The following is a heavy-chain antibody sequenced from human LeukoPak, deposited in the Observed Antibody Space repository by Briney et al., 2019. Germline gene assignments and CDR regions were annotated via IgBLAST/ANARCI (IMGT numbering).Heavy chain of an antibody. V-gene: IGHV1-2*02. D-gene: IGHD3-10*01. CDR2: INPNSGGT. Sequence: ASVKVSCKASGYTFTGYYMHWVRQAPGQGLEWMGWINPNSGGTNYAQKFQGRVTMTRDTSISTAYMELSRLRSDDTAVYYCARVSSVRGVIPNYYFDYWGRGTLVTVSS. J-gene: IGHJ4*02. CDR1: GYTFTGYY. CDR3: ARVSSVRGVIPNYYFDY.